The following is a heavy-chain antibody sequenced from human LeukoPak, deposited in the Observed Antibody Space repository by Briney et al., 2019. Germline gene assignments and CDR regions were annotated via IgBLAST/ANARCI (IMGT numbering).Heavy chain of an antibody. CDR1: GGSISGYY. V-gene: IGHV4-59*12. CDR3: ASSIAHYDILTGYYTRQYFQH. Sequence: ASETLSLTCTVSGGSISGYYWGWIRQPPGKGLEWIGYVYDSGSTNYNPSLKSRVTISVDTSNNQFSLKLTSVTAADTAVYYCASSIAHYDILTGYYTRQYFQHWGQGTLVTVSS. J-gene: IGHJ1*01. CDR2: VYDSGST. D-gene: IGHD3-9*01.